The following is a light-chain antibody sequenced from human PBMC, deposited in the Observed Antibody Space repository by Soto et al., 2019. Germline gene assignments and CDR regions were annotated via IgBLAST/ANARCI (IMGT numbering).Light chain of an antibody. CDR3: QQYNNWPLT. CDR2: GAS. Sequence: EIVMTQSPATFSVSPVERSTVPCRASQSVSNNLAWYQQKPGQAPRLLIYGASTRATGIPARFSGSGYGTEFTLTISSLQSEDFAVYYCQQYNNWPLTFGGGTKVDSK. J-gene: IGKJ4*01. CDR1: QSVSNN. V-gene: IGKV3-15*01.